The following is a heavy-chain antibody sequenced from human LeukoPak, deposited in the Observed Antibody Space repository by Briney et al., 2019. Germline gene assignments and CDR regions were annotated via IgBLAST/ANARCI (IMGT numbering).Heavy chain of an antibody. CDR1: GFTFSSYA. J-gene: IGHJ4*02. Sequence: PGGSLRLSCAASGFTFSSYATHWVRQAPGKGPEWVAVISYDGSIKYYADSVKGRFTISRDNSKNTLYLQMDSLRAEDTAVYYCARNYYDNVWGSSPYWGQGTLVTVSS. CDR2: ISYDGSIK. V-gene: IGHV3-30-3*01. CDR3: ARNYYDNVWGSSPY. D-gene: IGHD3-16*01.